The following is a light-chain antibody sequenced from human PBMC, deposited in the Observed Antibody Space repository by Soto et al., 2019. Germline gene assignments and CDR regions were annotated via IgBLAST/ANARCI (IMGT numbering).Light chain of an antibody. V-gene: IGLV8-61*01. CDR1: SGSVSTTNY. Sequence: QAVVTQEPSFSVSPGGTVTLTCGLSSGSVSTTNYPSWYQQTPGQAPRTLIYSTNTRSSGVPDRFSGSILGNKAALTTTGAQADDESDYYCMLYLGSAIWVFGGGTKLTVL. CDR2: STN. CDR3: MLYLGSAIWV. J-gene: IGLJ3*02.